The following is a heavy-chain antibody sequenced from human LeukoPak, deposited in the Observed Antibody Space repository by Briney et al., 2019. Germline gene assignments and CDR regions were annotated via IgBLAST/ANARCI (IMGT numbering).Heavy chain of an antibody. CDR1: GGTFSSYA. Sequence: ASVKVSCKASGGTFSSYAISWVRQAPGQGLEWMGGIIPIFGTANYAQKFQGRVTITADKSTSTAYMELSSLRSEDTAVYYCARTMYSSSWSYYYYMDVWGKGTTVTVSS. V-gene: IGHV1-69*06. J-gene: IGHJ6*03. CDR2: IIPIFGTA. CDR3: ARTMYSSSWSYYYYMDV. D-gene: IGHD6-13*01.